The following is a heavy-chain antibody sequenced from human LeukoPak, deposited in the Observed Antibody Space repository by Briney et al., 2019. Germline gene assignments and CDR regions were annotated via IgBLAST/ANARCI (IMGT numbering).Heavy chain of an antibody. CDR2: ISSSSSYI. J-gene: IGHJ4*02. Sequence: GGSLRLSCAASGFTFSSYSMNWVRQAPGKGLEWVSSISSSSSYIYYAESVKGRFTISRDNSKNTLYLQMNSLRAEDTAIYYCAKDSPLLTVWGQGTLVTVSS. CDR1: GFTFSSYS. CDR3: AKDSPLLTV. D-gene: IGHD3-9*01. V-gene: IGHV3-21*04.